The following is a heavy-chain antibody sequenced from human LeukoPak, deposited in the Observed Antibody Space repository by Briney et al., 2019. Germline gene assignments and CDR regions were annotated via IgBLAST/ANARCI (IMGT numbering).Heavy chain of an antibody. CDR2: ISSSGITL. V-gene: IGHV3-11*04. Sequence: GGSLRLSCAASGFPFSDYFMSWIRQAPGKGLEWISYISSSGITLYYAESVKGRFTISRDNAKNSLYLQMNSLRAEDTAVYYCARDGAAAGSDYYYYMDVWGKGTTVT. CDR3: ARDGAAAGSDYYYYMDV. CDR1: GFPFSDYF. J-gene: IGHJ6*03. D-gene: IGHD6-13*01.